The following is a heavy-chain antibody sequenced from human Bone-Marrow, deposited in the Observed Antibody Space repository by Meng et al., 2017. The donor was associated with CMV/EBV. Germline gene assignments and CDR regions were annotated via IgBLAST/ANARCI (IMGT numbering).Heavy chain of an antibody. D-gene: IGHD1-26*01. V-gene: IGHV4-34*01. J-gene: IGHJ6*01. CDR1: GGSFNAYY. Sequence: SETLSLTCTVYGGSFNAYYYNWFRQAPGKGLEWIGEINHSGSTNHNPSLKSRVTISVDKSKNQFSLRLTSVTAADTAVYYCASESATYLGGRIYYHGMDVWGQGTTVTVYS. CDR2: INHSGST. CDR3: ASESATYLGGRIYYHGMDV.